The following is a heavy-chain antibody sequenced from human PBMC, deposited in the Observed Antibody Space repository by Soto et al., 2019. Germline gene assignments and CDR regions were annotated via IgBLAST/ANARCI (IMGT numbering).Heavy chain of an antibody. J-gene: IGHJ4*02. V-gene: IGHV1-46*03. Sequence: GASGEVSCKSSWEALPRPYMYLVCRGPRQGLEWMGIINPSGGSTSYAQKFQGRVTMTRDTSTSTVYMELSSLRSEDTAVYYCARDSGTVTTPYYFDYWGQGTLVTVSS. CDR2: INPSGGST. CDR1: WEALPRPY. CDR3: ARDSGTVTTPYYFDY. D-gene: IGHD4-17*01.